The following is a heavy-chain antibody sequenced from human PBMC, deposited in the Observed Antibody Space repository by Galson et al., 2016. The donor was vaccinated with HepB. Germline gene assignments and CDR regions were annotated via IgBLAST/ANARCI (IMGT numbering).Heavy chain of an antibody. V-gene: IGHV3-23*01. J-gene: IGHJ5*02. Sequence: SLRLSCAASGFTFSSYAMTWGRQAPGKGLEWVSAIGGSGGSTYYADSVKGRFTISRNNSKNTLYLQMKSLRAEDTAIYYCARERTKLEFDPWGQGTLVTVSS. D-gene: IGHD1-1*01. CDR1: GFTFSSYA. CDR2: IGGSGGST. CDR3: ARERTKLEFDP.